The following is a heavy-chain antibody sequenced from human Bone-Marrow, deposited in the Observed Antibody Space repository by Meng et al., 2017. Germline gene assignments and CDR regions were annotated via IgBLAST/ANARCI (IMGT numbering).Heavy chain of an antibody. CDR2: INTNTGNP. D-gene: IGHD6-13*01. Sequence: ASVKVSCKASGYTFTSYAMNWVRQAPGQGLEWMGWINTNTGNPTYAQGFTGRFVFSLDTSVSTAYLQISSLKAEDTAVYYCARVAAAGEYYYYYGMDVWGQGTMVTVSS. V-gene: IGHV7-4-1*02. J-gene: IGHJ6*02. CDR3: ARVAAAGEYYYYYGMDV. CDR1: GYTFTSYA.